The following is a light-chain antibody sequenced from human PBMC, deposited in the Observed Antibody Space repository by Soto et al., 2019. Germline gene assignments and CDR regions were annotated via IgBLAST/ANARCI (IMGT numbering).Light chain of an antibody. V-gene: IGKV4-1*01. J-gene: IGKJ5*01. CDR1: HSVLDSANNLNY. CDR3: QQYYSTPSIT. CDR2: WAS. Sequence: HSPCFCLCRSSTTSCKSSHSVLDSANNLNYLAWYQQKPGQPPKLIIYWASTRESGVPDRFSGSGSGTDFTLTISSLQSEDVAVYYCQQYYSTPSITFGQGTRLEIK.